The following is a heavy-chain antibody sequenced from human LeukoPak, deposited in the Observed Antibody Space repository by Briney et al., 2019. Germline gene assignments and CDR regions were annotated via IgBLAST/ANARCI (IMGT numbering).Heavy chain of an antibody. CDR1: GFSFRSYW. CDR3: ATISAQTFDI. J-gene: IGHJ3*02. CDR2: IKPDGSDK. D-gene: IGHD5-24*01. Sequence: QTGGSLRLSCVGSGFSFRSYWVNWVRQSPGKGLEWVANIKPDGSDKYYVDSARGRFTVSRDNAKNSAFLQMNSLRAEDTAIYYCATISAQTFDIWGQGTLVSVSS. V-gene: IGHV3-7*01.